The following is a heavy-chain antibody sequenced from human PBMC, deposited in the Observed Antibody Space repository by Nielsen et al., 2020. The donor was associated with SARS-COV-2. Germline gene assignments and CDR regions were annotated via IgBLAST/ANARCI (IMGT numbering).Heavy chain of an antibody. CDR1: GFTFSSYD. J-gene: IGHJ4*02. D-gene: IGHD6-13*01. V-gene: IGHV3-13*01. CDR3: ATVIAAAGTEDFDY. Sequence: GESLKISCAASGFTFSSYDMHWVRQATGKGLEWVSAIGTAGDTYYPGSVKGRFTISRDNAKNSLYLQMNSLRAEDTAVYYCATVIAAAGTEDFDYWGQGTLVTVSS. CDR2: IGTAGDT.